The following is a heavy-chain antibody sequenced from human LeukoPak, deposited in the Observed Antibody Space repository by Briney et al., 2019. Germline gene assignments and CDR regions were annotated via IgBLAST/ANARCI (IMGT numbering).Heavy chain of an antibody. CDR1: GYTFTSYD. J-gene: IGHJ6*02. CDR2: MNPNSGNT. V-gene: IGHV1-8*01. D-gene: IGHD3-3*01. CDR3: ARGGGGFWSGYLPYYYYGMDV. Sequence: ASVKVSCKASGYTFTSYDISWVRQATGQGLEWMGWMNPNSGNTGYAQKFQGRVTMTRNTSISTAYMELSSLRSEDTAVYYCARGGGGFWSGYLPYYYYGMDVWGQGTTVTVSS.